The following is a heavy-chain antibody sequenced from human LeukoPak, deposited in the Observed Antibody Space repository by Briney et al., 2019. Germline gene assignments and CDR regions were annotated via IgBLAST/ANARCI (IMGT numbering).Heavy chain of an antibody. CDR1: GFTFRSYA. CDR2: IGGSGSSA. V-gene: IGHV3-23*01. CDR3: AKLADFWSGYYSSFYYYYMDV. D-gene: IGHD3-3*01. J-gene: IGHJ6*03. Sequence: GGSLRLSCVGTGFTFRSYAMTWIRQAPGKGLEWVADIGGSGSSAFYADSVKGRFTISRDNAKSTLYAEMHSLRVEDTAVYFCAKLADFWSGYYSSFYYYYMDVWGKGTAVTVSS.